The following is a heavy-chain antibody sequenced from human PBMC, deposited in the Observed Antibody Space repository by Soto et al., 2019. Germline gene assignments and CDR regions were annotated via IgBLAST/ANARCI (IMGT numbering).Heavy chain of an antibody. V-gene: IGHV5-51*01. CDR1: GYSLTSYW. Sequence: GESLKISCKGSGYSLTSYWIGWVRQMPGKGLEWMGIIYPGDSDTRYSPXXXXXXXXXXXKXXSTAYLQWSSLKASDTAMYYCXRXXVVTVDYYYYYMDVWGKGTTVTVSS. CDR2: IYPGDSDT. D-gene: IGHD2-15*01. CDR3: XRXXVVTVDYYYYYMDV. J-gene: IGHJ6*03.